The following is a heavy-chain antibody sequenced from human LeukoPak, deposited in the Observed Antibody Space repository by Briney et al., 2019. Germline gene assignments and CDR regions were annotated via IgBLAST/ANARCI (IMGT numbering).Heavy chain of an antibody. CDR3: AKGHSGSYYNYYMDV. D-gene: IGHD1-26*01. V-gene: IGHV3-30*02. CDR1: GFSFSSYG. J-gene: IGHJ6*03. Sequence: PGGSLRLSCAASGFSFSSYGIHWVRQAPGKGLEWVGFIWSDGSKKYYVDSVKGRFTISRDNGKNTLCLQMNSLRVEDTAIYYCAKGHSGSYYNYYMDVWGKGTTVTVSS. CDR2: IWSDGSKK.